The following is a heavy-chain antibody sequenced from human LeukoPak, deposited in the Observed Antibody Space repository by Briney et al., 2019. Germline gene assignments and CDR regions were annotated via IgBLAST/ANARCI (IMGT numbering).Heavy chain of an antibody. CDR1: GFTFSSYA. Sequence: GGSLRLSCAASGFTFSSYAMGWVRQAPGKGLEWVSAITASGSNTYYADSVKGRFTISRDNSKNTLYLQVNSLRAEDTAVYYCAKGNGYSYGRYYFDYWGQGTLVTVSS. CDR2: ITASGSNT. J-gene: IGHJ4*02. CDR3: AKGNGYSYGRYYFDY. V-gene: IGHV3-23*01. D-gene: IGHD5-18*01.